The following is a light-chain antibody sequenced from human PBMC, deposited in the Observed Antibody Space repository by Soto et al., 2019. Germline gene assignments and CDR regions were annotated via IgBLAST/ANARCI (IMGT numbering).Light chain of an antibody. J-gene: IGKJ1*01. CDR2: GAS. CDR1: QSVSSTY. CDR3: QQYASSPRT. Sequence: EIVLTQSPGTLSLSPGERATLSCRASQSVSSTYLAWYQQKPGQAPRLLIYGASSRATGIPDRFSGSGSGTDFTLTISRLEPEDLAVYYCQQYASSPRTFGQGTKVEI. V-gene: IGKV3-20*01.